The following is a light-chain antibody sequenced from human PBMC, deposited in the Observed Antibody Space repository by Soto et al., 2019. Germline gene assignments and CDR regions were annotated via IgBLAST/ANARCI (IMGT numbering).Light chain of an antibody. CDR3: HSYDSTLSGSI. Sequence: QSVLTQPPSVSGAPGQRVTISCTGSTSNIGAGYDVHWYQQLPGTAPKLLVHGTTYRPSGVPDRFSGSRSGTSASLAITGLQDDDEATYYCHSYDSTLSGSIFGGGTELTVL. V-gene: IGLV1-40*01. CDR2: GTT. J-gene: IGLJ2*01. CDR1: TSNIGAGYD.